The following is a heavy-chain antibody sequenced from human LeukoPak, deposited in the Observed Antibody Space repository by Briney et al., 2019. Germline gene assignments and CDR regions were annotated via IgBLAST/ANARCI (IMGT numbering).Heavy chain of an antibody. CDR3: VNDYDRTNGY. CDR2: INQQGSAE. D-gene: IGHD4-17*01. V-gene: IGHV3-7*01. CDR1: GLTFRNFW. J-gene: IGHJ4*02. Sequence: GGSLRLSCAVSGLTFRNFWMSWVRQAPGKGLEWVANINQQGSAEYYVDSVKGRFTISRDNPKNSLYLQMNTLRAEDTAMYYCVNDYDRTNGYWGQGTLVTVSS.